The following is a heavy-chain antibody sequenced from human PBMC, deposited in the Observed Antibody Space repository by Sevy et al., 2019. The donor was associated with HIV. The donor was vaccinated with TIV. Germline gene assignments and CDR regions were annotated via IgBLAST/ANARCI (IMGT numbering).Heavy chain of an antibody. CDR2: INPNTGGT. CDR3: ARDERTASGMGYFDN. V-gene: IGHV1-2*02. J-gene: IGHJ4*02. Sequence: ASVKVSCKASGYTFTDYYMHWVRQAPGQGLEWMGWINPNTGGTNYAQKFLGRVTLTRDTSITTAYMELSRLRSDDTAFYYCARDERTASGMGYFDNWGQGTLVTVSS. D-gene: IGHD6-13*01. CDR1: GYTFTDYY.